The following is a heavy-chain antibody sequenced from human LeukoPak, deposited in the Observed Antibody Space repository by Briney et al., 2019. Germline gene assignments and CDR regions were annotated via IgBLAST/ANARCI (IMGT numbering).Heavy chain of an antibody. CDR3: AREVYDSSGYDYYRPAFDI. J-gene: IGHJ3*02. CDR1: GFTFSTYE. CDR2: ISPSGSTI. Sequence: PGGSLRHSRAASGFTFSTYEMSWVRPARGKGRGWVSYISPSGSTIHYADSVKGRFSISRDNAKNSLYLQMNSLRAEDTAVYYCAREVYDSSGYDYYRPAFDIWGQGTMVTVSS. V-gene: IGHV3-48*03. D-gene: IGHD3-22*01.